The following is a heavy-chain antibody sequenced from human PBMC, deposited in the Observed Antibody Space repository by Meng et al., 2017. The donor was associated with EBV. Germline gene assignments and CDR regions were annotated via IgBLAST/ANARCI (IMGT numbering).Heavy chain of an antibody. CDR1: GYNFSSFG. V-gene: IGHV1-18*01. Sequence: VQLVQSGADVKKPWASVKVSCKASGYNFSSFGISWVRQAPGQGPEWMGWISAYNGDTKYAQKFQGRVTVTTDTSTSTAYMELRSLRRDDTAVYYCARGMRNFNFWGQGTLVTVSS. J-gene: IGHJ4*02. CDR3: ARGMRNFNF. CDR2: ISAYNGDT.